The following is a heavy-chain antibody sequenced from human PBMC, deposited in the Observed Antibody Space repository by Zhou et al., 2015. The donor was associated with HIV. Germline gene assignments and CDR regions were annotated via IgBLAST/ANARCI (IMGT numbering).Heavy chain of an antibody. CDR1: GGTFSSYA. Sequence: QVQLVQSGAEVKKPGSSVKVSCKASGGTFSSYAISWVRQAPGQGLEWMGGIIPIFGTANYAQKFQGRVTITADESTSTAYMELSSLRSEDTAVYYCARAELRYFDWLLRDNWFDPWGQGTLVTVSS. J-gene: IGHJ5*02. D-gene: IGHD3-9*01. CDR3: ARAELRYFDWLLRDNWFDP. CDR2: IIPIFGTA. V-gene: IGHV1-69*01.